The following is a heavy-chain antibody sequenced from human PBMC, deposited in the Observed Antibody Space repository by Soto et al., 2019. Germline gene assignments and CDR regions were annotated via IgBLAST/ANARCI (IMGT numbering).Heavy chain of an antibody. J-gene: IGHJ4*02. CDR3: TKNSAYALDY. CDR2: IHHSGST. CDR1: VCSVSNNNW. Sequence: QVQLQESGPRLVKPSGTLSLSCAVSVCSVSNNNWLSWVRQSPGNGLEWIEEIHHSGSTSYNPSLEIRATLSVDKSKDELSLMLNYVTAADTAVYYCTKNSAYALDYWGLGILVTVSS. D-gene: IGHD5-12*01. V-gene: IGHV4-4*02.